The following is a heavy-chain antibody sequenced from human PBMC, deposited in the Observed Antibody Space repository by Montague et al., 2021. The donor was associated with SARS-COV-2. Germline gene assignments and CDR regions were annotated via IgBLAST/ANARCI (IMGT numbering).Heavy chain of an antibody. CDR2: IYYSGST. CDR1: GGSISSSSYY. D-gene: IGHD3-10*01. CDR3: ARREDYYGSGSYPN. Sequence: SETLSLTCTVSGGSISSSSYYWGWIRQPPGKGLVWIGSIYYSGSTYYNPSLKSRVTISVDTSKNQFSLKLSSVTAVDAAVYYCARREDYYGSGSYPNWGQGTLVTVSS. V-gene: IGHV4-39*01. J-gene: IGHJ4*02.